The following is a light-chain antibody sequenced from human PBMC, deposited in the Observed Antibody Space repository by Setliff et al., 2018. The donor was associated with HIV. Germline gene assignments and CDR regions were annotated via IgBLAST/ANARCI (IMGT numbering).Light chain of an antibody. CDR2: DVS. J-gene: IGLJ1*01. V-gene: IGLV2-14*01. CDR1: SSDVGGYNY. Sequence: QSVLTQPASVSGSPGQSVTISCTGTSSDVGGYNYVSWYQQHPGKAPKLMIYDVSKRPSGVSNRFSGSKSGNTASLTISGLQAEDEADYYCSSYTSSSTPHVFGTGTKVTVL. CDR3: SSYTSSSTPHV.